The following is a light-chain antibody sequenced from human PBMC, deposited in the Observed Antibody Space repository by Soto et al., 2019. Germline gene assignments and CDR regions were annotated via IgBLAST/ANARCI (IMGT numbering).Light chain of an antibody. CDR3: CSYAGSYTPYWV. CDR1: SSDVGGYNY. CDR2: DVS. V-gene: IGLV2-11*01. Sequence: QSALTQPRSVSGSPGQSVTISCTGTSSDVGGYNYVSWYQQHPGKAPKLMIYDVSKRPSGVPDRFSGSKSGNTASLTISGLQAKDEADYYCCSYAGSYTPYWVFGGGTKLTVL. J-gene: IGLJ3*02.